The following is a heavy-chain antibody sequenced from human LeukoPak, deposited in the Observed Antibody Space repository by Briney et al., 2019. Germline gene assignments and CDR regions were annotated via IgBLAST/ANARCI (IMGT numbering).Heavy chain of an antibody. CDR2: RYYSGST. D-gene: IGHD3-10*01. J-gene: IGHJ4*02. V-gene: IGHV4-59*08. CDR3: ARHSAPYYYGSGSFDY. Sequence: SETLSLTCTVSGDSISSYYWSWIRQPPGKGLEWIGYRYYSGSTDYNPSLKSRVTISVDTSKNQFSLKLSSVTAADTAVYYCARHSAPYYYGSGSFDYWGQGTLVTVSS. CDR1: GDSISSYY.